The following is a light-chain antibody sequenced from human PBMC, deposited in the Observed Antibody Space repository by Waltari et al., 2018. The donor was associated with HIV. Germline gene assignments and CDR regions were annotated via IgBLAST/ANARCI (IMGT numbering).Light chain of an antibody. Sequence: EIVLTQSPATLSLSPGERATLSCGASQSVRSLIAWYQQKPGQAPRLLIYDASNRATGIPARFSGSGSGTDFTLTISSLEPEDFAVYYCQQRSNWPLTFGGGTKLEIK. CDR3: QQRSNWPLT. CDR1: QSVRSL. J-gene: IGKJ4*01. CDR2: DAS. V-gene: IGKV3-11*01.